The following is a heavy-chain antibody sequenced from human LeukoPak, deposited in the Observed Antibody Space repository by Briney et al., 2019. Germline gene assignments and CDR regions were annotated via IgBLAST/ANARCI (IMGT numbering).Heavy chain of an antibody. V-gene: IGHV4-59*12. CDR3: ARRPRYAPFDY. CDR1: GGSFSGYY. D-gene: IGHD2-2*01. J-gene: IGHJ4*02. Sequence: SETLSLTCAVYGGSFSGYYWSWIRQPPGKGLEWIGYIYYSGSTNYNPSLKSRVTISVDTSKNQFSLKLSPVTAADTAVYYCARRPRYAPFDYWGQGTLVTVSS. CDR2: IYYSGST.